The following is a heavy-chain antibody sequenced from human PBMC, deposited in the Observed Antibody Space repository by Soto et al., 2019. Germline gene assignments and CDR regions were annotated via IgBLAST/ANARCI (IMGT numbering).Heavy chain of an antibody. V-gene: IGHV4-31*03. Sequence: SETLSLTCTVSGGSISSGGYYWSWIRQHPGKGLEWIGYIYYSGSTYYNPSLKSRVTISVDTSKNQFSLKLSSVTAADTAVYYCARTGINYDYVWGSYASQYYFDYWGQGTLVTVSS. CDR1: GGSISSGGYY. J-gene: IGHJ4*02. D-gene: IGHD3-16*01. CDR3: ARTGINYDYVWGSYASQYYFDY. CDR2: IYYSGST.